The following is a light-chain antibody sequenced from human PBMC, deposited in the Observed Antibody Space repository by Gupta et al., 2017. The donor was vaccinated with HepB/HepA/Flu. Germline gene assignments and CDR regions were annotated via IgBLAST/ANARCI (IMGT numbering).Light chain of an antibody. J-gene: IGKJ4*01. CDR2: DAA. CDR3: QKYHNLPLT. CDR1: QDIRNH. V-gene: IGKV1-33*01. Sequence: DIQMTQSPSSLSASVGDRVTIACQASQDIRNHLNWYQHKAGKAPKLLISDAANVEAGVPSRFSGSGSGTDFTLTSTGLQPEDRATDSRQKYHNLPLTFGVGTKVEI.